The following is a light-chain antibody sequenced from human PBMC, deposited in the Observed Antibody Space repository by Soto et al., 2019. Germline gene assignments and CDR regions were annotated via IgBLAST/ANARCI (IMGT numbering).Light chain of an antibody. CDR2: EVN. Sequence: QSVLTQPASVSGSLGQSITISCTGTSSDVGGYNFVSWYQQHPGKVPKLMIYEVNNRPSGVSNRFSGSKSGNTASLTISGLQAEDEADYYCSSWTSTTTQVLGGGTKLTVL. J-gene: IGLJ3*02. CDR1: SSDVGGYNF. V-gene: IGLV2-14*01. CDR3: SSWTSTTTQV.